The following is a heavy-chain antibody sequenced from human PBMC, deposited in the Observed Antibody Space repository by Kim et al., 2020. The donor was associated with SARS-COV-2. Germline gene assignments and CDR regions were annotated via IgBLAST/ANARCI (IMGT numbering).Heavy chain of an antibody. V-gene: IGHV3-33*05. CDR1: GFTFSSYG. CDR3: ARSRDGDYNDY. Sequence: GGSLRLSCAASGFTFSSYGMHWVRQAPGKGLEWVAVISYDGSNKYYADSVKGRFTISRDNSKNTLYLQMNSLRAEDTAVYYCARSRDGDYNDYWGQGTLGTVSS. CDR2: ISYDGSNK. D-gene: IGHD4-17*01. J-gene: IGHJ4*02.